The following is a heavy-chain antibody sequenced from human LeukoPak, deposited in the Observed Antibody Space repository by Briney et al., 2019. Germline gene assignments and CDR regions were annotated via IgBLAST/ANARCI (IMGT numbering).Heavy chain of an antibody. J-gene: IGHJ4*02. CDR1: GFTFSTYG. CDR2: ISGSGSNT. V-gene: IGHV3-23*01. D-gene: IGHD2-2*01. CDR3: AKSFRSTSLDY. Sequence: GGTLRLSCAASGFTFSTYGMSWVRQAPGKGLEWVSAISGSGSNTYYADSVKGRFTISRDNSKNTLYLQMNSLRAEDTAVYYCAKSFRSTSLDYWGQGTLVTVSS.